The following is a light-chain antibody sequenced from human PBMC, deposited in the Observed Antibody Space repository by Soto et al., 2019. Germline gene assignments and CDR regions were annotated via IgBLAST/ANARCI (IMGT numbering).Light chain of an antibody. CDR3: QHYGSSPPYT. CDR1: QSVRSN. V-gene: IGKV3-20*01. CDR2: GAS. Sequence: ETVMTQSPATLPVSPGERATLSCRASQSVRSNLAWYQQKPGQAPRLLIYGASNRATGIPDRFSGSGSGTDFTLTISRLEAEDSAVYYCQHYGSSPPYTFGQGTKLKIK. J-gene: IGKJ2*01.